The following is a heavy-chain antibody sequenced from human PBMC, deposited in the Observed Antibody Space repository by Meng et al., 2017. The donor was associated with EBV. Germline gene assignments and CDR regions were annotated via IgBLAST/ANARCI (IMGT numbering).Heavy chain of an antibody. V-gene: IGHV4-39*07. CDR3: ARSSPVRFGELSN. D-gene: IGHD3-10*01. CDR2: IYYSGST. CDR1: GGSISSSSYY. J-gene: IGHJ4*02. Sequence: QLQLQESGPGLVXXXXXLXPTXTVSGGSISSSSYYWGWIRQPPGKGLEWIGSIYYSGSTYYNPSLKSRVTISVDTSKNQFSLKLSSVTAADTAVYYCARSSPVRFGELSNWGQGTLVTVS.